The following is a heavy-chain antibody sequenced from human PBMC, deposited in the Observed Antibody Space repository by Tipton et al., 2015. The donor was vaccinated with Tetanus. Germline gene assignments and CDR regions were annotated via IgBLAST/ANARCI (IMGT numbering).Heavy chain of an antibody. Sequence: SLRLSCAASGFTFSDYYMSWIRQAPGKGLEWVSYISSSSSYTNYADSVKGRFTISRDNAKNSLYLQMHSLRAEDTAVHYCATSGPGYCSGGSCYSGGKAFDIWGQGTMVTVSS. J-gene: IGHJ3*02. V-gene: IGHV3-11*06. CDR1: GFTFSDYY. D-gene: IGHD2-15*01. CDR2: ISSSSSYT. CDR3: ATSGPGYCSGGSCYSGGKAFDI.